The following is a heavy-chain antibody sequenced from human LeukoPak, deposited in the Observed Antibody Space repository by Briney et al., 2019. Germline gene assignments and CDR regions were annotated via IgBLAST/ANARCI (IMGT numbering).Heavy chain of an antibody. D-gene: IGHD4-17*01. J-gene: IGHJ4*02. Sequence: GGSLRLSCAASGFTFSNCAMSWVRQAPEKGLEWVSGISGSGSSTYYADSVKGRFTISRDNSKNTLYLQMNSLRAEDTALYYCARDGHGVPLDYWGQGTLVTVSP. V-gene: IGHV3-23*01. CDR3: ARDGHGVPLDY. CDR1: GFTFSNCA. CDR2: ISGSGSST.